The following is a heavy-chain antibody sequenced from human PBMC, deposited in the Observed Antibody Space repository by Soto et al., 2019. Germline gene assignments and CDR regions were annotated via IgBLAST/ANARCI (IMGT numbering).Heavy chain of an antibody. Sequence: QVRLQQWGAGLLKPSATLSLTCAVYGGSLGGDYWTWIRQAPGKGLEWIGEINHSGTINFDPSLRSRLTISRDTSKKEFSLKLSSVTDADTATYYCARAVRTLVTSYSLDVWGQGTTVTVSS. J-gene: IGHJ6*02. D-gene: IGHD2-21*02. CDR2: INHSGTI. CDR3: ARAVRTLVTSYSLDV. V-gene: IGHV4-34*01. CDR1: GGSLGGDY.